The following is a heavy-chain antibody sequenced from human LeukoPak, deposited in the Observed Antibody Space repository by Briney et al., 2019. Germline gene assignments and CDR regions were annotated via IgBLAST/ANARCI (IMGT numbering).Heavy chain of an antibody. V-gene: IGHV4-59*01. CDR1: GGSISSYY. CDR3: ARVSVDSSGWYSGDYFDY. J-gene: IGHJ4*02. Sequence: SETLSLTCTVSGGSISSYYWSWIRQPPGKGLEWIGYIYYSGSTNYNPSLKSRVTISVDTSKNQFSLKLSSVTAADTAVYYCARVSVDSSGWYSGDYFDYWGQGTLATVSS. D-gene: IGHD6-19*01. CDR2: IYYSGST.